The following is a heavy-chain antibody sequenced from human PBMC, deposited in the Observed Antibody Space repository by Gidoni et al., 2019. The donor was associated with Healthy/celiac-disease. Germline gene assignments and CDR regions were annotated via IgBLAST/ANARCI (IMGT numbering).Heavy chain of an antibody. V-gene: IGHV3-23*01. Sequence: EVQLLESGGGLVQPGGSLRLSCAASGFTFSSYAMSRVRQAPGKGLEWVSAISGSGGSTYYADSVKGRFTISRDNSKNTLYLQMNSLRAEDTAVYYCAKDLHEYSSSSYFDYWGQGTLVTVSS. J-gene: IGHJ4*02. D-gene: IGHD6-6*01. CDR3: AKDLHEYSSSSYFDY. CDR2: ISGSGGST. CDR1: GFTFSSYA.